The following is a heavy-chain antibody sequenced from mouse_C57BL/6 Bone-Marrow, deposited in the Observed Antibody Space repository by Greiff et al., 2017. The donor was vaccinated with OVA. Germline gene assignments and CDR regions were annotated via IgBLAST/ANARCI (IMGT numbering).Heavy chain of an antibody. CDR1: GYAFSSSW. V-gene: IGHV1-82*01. Sequence: QVQLQQSGPELVKPGASVKISCKASGYAFSSSWMNWVKQRPGKGLEWIGRIYPGDGDTNYNGKFKGKATLTADKSSSTAYMQLSSLTSEDSAVYFCARANYYGSSWYFDVWGTGTTVTVSS. J-gene: IGHJ1*03. CDR3: ARANYYGSSWYFDV. CDR2: IYPGDGDT. D-gene: IGHD1-1*01.